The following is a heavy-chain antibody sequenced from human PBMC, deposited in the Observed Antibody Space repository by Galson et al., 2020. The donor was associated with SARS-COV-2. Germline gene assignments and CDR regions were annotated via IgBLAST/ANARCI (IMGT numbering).Heavy chain of an antibody. J-gene: IGHJ3*02. CDR3: ASAPRHTIFGVVAAFDI. D-gene: IGHD3-3*01. V-gene: IGHV4-31*03. Sequence: ETSETLSLTCTVSGGSISSGGYYWSWIRQHPGKGLEWIGYIYYSGSTYYNPSLKSRVTISVDTSKNQFSLKLSSVTAADTAVYYCASAPRHTIFGVVAAFDIWGQGTMVTVSS. CDR2: IYYSGST. CDR1: GGSISSGGYY.